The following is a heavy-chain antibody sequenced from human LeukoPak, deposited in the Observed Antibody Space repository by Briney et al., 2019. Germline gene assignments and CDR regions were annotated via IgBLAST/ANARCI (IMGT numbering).Heavy chain of an antibody. J-gene: IGHJ6*03. D-gene: IGHD2-15*01. CDR2: IVGSVVGT. CDR3: AKSGREPGYCSGGSCYSAPPYYYYMDV. Sequence: GGTLRLSCAASGFTFSTYGMSWVRQAPGKGLNGASAIVGSVVGTYYADSVKGRFTISRDNSKNTLYPQMNSLRAEDTAVYYCAKSGREPGYCSGGSCYSAPPYYYYMDVWGKGTTVTVSS. V-gene: IGHV3-23*01. CDR1: GFTFSTYG.